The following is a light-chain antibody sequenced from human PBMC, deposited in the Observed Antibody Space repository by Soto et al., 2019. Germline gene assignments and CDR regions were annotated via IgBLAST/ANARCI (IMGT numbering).Light chain of an antibody. Sequence: QSALTQPRSVSGSPGQSVTISCTGTSSDVGGYNYVSWYQQHPGKAPKLMIYDVSKRPSGVPDRFSGSKSGNTASLTISGLQADDEADYYCCSYAGSYTHYVFGTGTKATVL. CDR2: DVS. CDR3: CSYAGSYTHYV. CDR1: SSDVGGYNY. J-gene: IGLJ1*01. V-gene: IGLV2-11*01.